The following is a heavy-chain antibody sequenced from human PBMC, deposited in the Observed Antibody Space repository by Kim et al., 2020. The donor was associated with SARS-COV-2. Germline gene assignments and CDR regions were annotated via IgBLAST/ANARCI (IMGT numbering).Heavy chain of an antibody. CDR2: IRSKAYGGTT. D-gene: IGHD6-13*01. CDR1: GFTFGDYA. Sequence: GGSLRLSCTASGFTFGDYAMSWFRQAPGKGLEWVGFIRSKAYGGTTEYAASVKGRFTISRDDSKSIAYLQMNSPKTEDTAVYYCTRRIAAGVGDYWGQGTLVTVSS. J-gene: IGHJ4*02. CDR3: TRRIAAGVGDY. V-gene: IGHV3-49*03.